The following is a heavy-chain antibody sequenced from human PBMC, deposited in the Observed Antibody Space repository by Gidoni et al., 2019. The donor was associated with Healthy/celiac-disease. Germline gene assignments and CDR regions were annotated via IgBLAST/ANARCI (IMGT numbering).Heavy chain of an antibody. CDR1: GFTFSSYG. J-gene: IGHJ4*02. D-gene: IGHD6-19*01. CDR3: ARVPYSSGWGYYFDY. CDR2: IWYDGSNK. V-gene: IGHV3-33*01. Sequence: QVQLVESGGGVVQPGRSLRLSCAASGFTFSSYGMHWVRQAPGKGLEWVAVIWYDGSNKYYADSVKGRFTISRDNSKNTLYLQMNSLRAEDTAVYYCARVPYSSGWGYYFDYWGQGTLVTVSS.